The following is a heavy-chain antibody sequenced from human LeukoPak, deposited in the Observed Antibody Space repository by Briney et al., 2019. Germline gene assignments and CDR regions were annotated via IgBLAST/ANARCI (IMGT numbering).Heavy chain of an antibody. J-gene: IGHJ6*03. V-gene: IGHV3-30*02. CDR3: AKVPSKRDIVVVPAAVENYYYYMDV. Sequence: GGSLRLSCAASGFTFSSYGMHWVRQAPGKGLEWVAFIRYDGSNKYYADSVKGRFTISRDNSKNTLYLQMNSLRAEDTAVYYCAKVPSKRDIVVVPAAVENYYYYMDVWGKGTTVTVSS. CDR2: IRYDGSNK. D-gene: IGHD2-2*01. CDR1: GFTFSSYG.